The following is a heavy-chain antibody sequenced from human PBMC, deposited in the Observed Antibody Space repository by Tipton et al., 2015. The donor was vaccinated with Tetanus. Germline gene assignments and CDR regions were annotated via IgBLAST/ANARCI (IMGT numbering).Heavy chain of an antibody. J-gene: IGHJ4*02. V-gene: IGHV4-59*02. CDR3: AREVPAAGHFDS. D-gene: IGHD2-2*01. Sequence: TLSLTCTVSGDSVSGYYWSWIRQPPGKGLEWIGYVYYTGSTNHNPSLKSRVTISVDTSKNQFSLKLSSVTAADTAIYYCAREVPAAGHFDSWGQGTLVTVSS. CDR1: GDSVSGYY. CDR2: VYYTGST.